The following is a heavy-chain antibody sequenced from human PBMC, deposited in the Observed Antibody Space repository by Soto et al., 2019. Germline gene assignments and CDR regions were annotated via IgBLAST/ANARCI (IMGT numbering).Heavy chain of an antibody. V-gene: IGHV1-69*01. CDR3: ARSQGSSTSLEIYYYYYYGMDV. CDR2: IIPIPGTA. J-gene: IGHJ6*02. D-gene: IGHD2-2*01. CDR1: GGTFGSYA. Sequence: QVQLVPSGAEVKKPGSSVKVSCKASGGTFGSYAISWVRQAPGQGLEWMGGIIPIPGTANYAQKFQGRVTIAADESTSTAYMELSSLRSEDTAVYYCARSQGSSTSLEIYYYYYYGMDVWGQGTTVTVSS.